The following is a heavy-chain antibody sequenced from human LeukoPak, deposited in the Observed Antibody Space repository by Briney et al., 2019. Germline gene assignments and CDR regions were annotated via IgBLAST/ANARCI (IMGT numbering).Heavy chain of an antibody. CDR2: IWYGGSNK. D-gene: IGHD6-19*01. V-gene: IGHV3-33*06. CDR1: GFTFSSYG. CDR3: AKGLGQPHYYYYGMDV. Sequence: PGRSLTLSCAASGFTFSSYGMHWVRQAPGKGLEWVAVIWYGGSNKYYADSVKGRFTISRDNSKNTLYLQMNSLRAEDTAVYYCAKGLGQPHYYYYGMDVWGQGTTVTVSS. J-gene: IGHJ6*02.